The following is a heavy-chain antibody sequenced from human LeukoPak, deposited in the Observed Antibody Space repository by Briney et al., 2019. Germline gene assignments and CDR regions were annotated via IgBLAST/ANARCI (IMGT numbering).Heavy chain of an antibody. Sequence: GGSLRLSCAASGFTFSTSWMHWARQAPGEGRVWVSRIKSDESSTTYADSVKGRFTLSRDNTKNTVYLQMNSLRVEDTAVYYCARDGEAASGYASGGFDSWGQGTLVTVSS. CDR3: ARDGEAASGYASGGFDS. CDR2: IKSDESST. D-gene: IGHD5-12*01. V-gene: IGHV3-74*01. J-gene: IGHJ4*02. CDR1: GFTFSTSW.